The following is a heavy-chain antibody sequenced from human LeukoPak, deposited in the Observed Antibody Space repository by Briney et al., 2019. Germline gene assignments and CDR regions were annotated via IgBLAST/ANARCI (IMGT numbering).Heavy chain of an antibody. Sequence: GGSLRLSCAASGFTFDDYAMHWVRQAPGKGLEWVSLISWDGGSTYYADSVKGRFTISRDNAKNSLYLQMNSLRAEDTALYYCARFGIHYYDSSGYYYVPRDAFDIWGQGTMVTVSS. V-gene: IGHV3-43D*03. CDR1: GFTFDDYA. D-gene: IGHD3-22*01. CDR2: ISWDGGST. J-gene: IGHJ3*02. CDR3: ARFGIHYYDSSGYYYVPRDAFDI.